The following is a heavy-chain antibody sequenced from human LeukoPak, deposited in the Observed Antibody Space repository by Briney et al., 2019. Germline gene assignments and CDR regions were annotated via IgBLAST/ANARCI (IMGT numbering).Heavy chain of an antibody. CDR1: GFTFSSHE. D-gene: IGHD4-17*01. V-gene: IGHV3-48*03. Sequence: EAGGSLRLSCAASGFTFSSHEMSWVRQAPGEGLEWVLDISSSGSTIYYADSVEGSFTISRDNAKNSLYLQMNSLRAEETAVYYCARAGRTTRAFQHWGQGTLVTVSS. CDR2: ISSSGSTI. CDR3: ARAGRTTRAFQH. J-gene: IGHJ1*01.